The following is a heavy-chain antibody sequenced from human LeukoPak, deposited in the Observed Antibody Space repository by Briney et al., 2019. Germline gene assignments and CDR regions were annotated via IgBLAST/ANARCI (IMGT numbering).Heavy chain of an antibody. V-gene: IGHV1-18*01. CDR1: GYTFTSYG. CDR3: ARVSGVYWGYDYVWGSYRPPYYFDY. J-gene: IGHJ4*02. CDR2: ISAYNGNT. D-gene: IGHD3-16*02. Sequence: ASVQVSCKASGYTFTSYGISWVRQAPGQGLEWMGWISAYNGNTNYARKLQGRVTMTTDTSTSTAYMELRSLRSDDTAVYYCARVSGVYWGYDYVWGSYRPPYYFDYWGQGTLVTVSS.